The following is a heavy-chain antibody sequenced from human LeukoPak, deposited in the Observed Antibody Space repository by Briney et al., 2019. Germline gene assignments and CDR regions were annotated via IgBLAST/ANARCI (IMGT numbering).Heavy chain of an antibody. CDR1: GFTFSSYS. V-gene: IGHV3-21*01. CDR2: ISSSSSYI. Sequence: PGGSLRLSCAASGFTFSSYSMNWVRQAPGKGLEWVSSISSSSSYIYYADSVKGRFTISRDNAKNSLFLQMNSLRAEDTAVYYCAGHYYDSSGFDYWGQGTLVTVSS. D-gene: IGHD3-22*01. J-gene: IGHJ4*02. CDR3: AGHYYDSSGFDY.